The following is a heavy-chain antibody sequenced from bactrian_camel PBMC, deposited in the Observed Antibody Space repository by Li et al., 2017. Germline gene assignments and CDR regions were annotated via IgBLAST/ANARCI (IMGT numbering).Heavy chain of an antibody. D-gene: IGHD4*01. CDR2: VFPGDGST. J-gene: IGHJ4*01. CDR3: AADRLKCLGATWDGPVWNY. V-gene: IGHV3S32*01. CDR1: GRSNENYF. Sequence: VQLVESGGGSVQSGGSLRLSCAISGRSNENYFLAWFRQPPGKEREGVATVFPGDGSTHYADSVQGRFTISQDNAKSTLHLSMDNLQPEDTAMYFCAADRLKCLGATWDGPVWNYWGQGTQVTVS.